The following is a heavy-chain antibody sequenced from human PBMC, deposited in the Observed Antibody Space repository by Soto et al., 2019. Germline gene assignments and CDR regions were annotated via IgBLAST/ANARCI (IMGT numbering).Heavy chain of an antibody. CDR1: GFTFSSYW. J-gene: IGHJ4*02. D-gene: IGHD6-6*01. CDR3: ARDQSLFGYSSSDFDY. V-gene: IGHV3-74*01. CDR2: INSDGSST. Sequence: GGSLRLSCAASGFTFSSYWMHWVRQAPGKGLVWVSRINSDGSSTSYADSVKGRFTISRDNAKDTLYLQMNSLRAEDTAVYYCARDQSLFGYSSSDFDYWGQGTLVTVSS.